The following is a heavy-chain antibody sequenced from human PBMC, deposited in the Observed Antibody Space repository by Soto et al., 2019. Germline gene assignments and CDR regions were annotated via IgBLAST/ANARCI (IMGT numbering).Heavy chain of an antibody. CDR1: GFTVSSNY. D-gene: IGHD2-15*01. CDR2: IYSGGST. J-gene: IGHJ4*02. CDR3: ARDPLATPLDY. V-gene: IGHV3-53*01. Sequence: GGSLRLSCAASGFTVSSNYMSWVRQAPGKGLEWVSVIYSGGSTYYADSVKGRFTISRDNSKNTLYLQMNSLRAEDTAVYYCARDPLATPLDYWGQGTLVTVSS.